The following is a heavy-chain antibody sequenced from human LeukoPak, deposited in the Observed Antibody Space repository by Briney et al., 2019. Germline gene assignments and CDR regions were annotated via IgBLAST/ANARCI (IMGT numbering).Heavy chain of an antibody. CDR2: IWYDGSNK. CDR1: GFTFSNYG. Sequence: GGSLRLSCAASGFTFSNYGMHWVRQAPGKGLEWVAVIWYDGSNKYYADSVKGRFTISRDNSKNTLYLQMNSLRAEDTAGYYCARGDYYDSSGYSQYFQHWGQGTLVTVSS. CDR3: ARGDYYDSSGYSQYFQH. V-gene: IGHV3-33*01. J-gene: IGHJ1*01. D-gene: IGHD3-22*01.